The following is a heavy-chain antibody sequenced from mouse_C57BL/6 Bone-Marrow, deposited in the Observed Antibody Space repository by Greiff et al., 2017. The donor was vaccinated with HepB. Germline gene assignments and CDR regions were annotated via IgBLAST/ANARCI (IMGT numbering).Heavy chain of an antibody. CDR2: ISSGGDYI. D-gene: IGHD1-3*01. CDR1: GFTFSSYA. CDR3: TKVLAAFDV. V-gene: IGHV5-9-1*02. Sequence: DVMLVESGEGLVKPGGSLKLSCAASGFTFSSYAMSWVRQTPEKRLEWVAYISSGGDYIYYADTVKGRFTISRDNARNTLYLQMSSLKSEDTAMYYCTKVLAAFDVWDTGTTVTVSS. J-gene: IGHJ1*03.